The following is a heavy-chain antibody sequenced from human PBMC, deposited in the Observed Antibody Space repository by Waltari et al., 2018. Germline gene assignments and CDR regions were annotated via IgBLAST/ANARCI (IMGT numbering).Heavy chain of an antibody. CDR2: IIPSFGTA. CDR3: ARGVVAATTQYYYYYGMDV. CDR1: GGTFSSYA. J-gene: IGHJ6*02. V-gene: IGHV1-69*01. Sequence: QVQLVQSGAEVKKPGSSVKVSCKASGGTFSSYAISWVRQAPGQGLEWMGGIIPSFGTANCAQKFQGRVTITADESTSTAYMELSSLRSEDTAVYYCARGVVAATTQYYYYYGMDVWGQGTTVTVSS. D-gene: IGHD2-15*01.